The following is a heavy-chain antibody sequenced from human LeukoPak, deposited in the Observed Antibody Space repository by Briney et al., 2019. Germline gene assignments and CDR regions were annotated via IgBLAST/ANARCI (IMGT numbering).Heavy chain of an antibody. CDR1: GGSISSYY. V-gene: IGHV4-4*09. Sequence: PSETLSLTCTVSGGSISSYYWSWIRQPPGKGLEWIGYINTSGSTNHNPSLKSRVTISVDTSKNQFSLKLSSVTAADTAVYYCASGVPSYYYDSSGYYAWVWGQGTLVTVSS. J-gene: IGHJ4*02. D-gene: IGHD3-22*01. CDR3: ASGVPSYYYDSSGYYAWV. CDR2: INTSGST.